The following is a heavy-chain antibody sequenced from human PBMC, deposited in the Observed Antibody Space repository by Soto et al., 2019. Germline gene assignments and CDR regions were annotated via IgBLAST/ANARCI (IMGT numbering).Heavy chain of an antibody. V-gene: IGHV3-21*01. J-gene: IGHJ4*02. Sequence: PGGSLRLSCVASGFTFSSCSMNWVRQAPGKGLEWVSSISSSSRYINYADSVKGRFTISRDNAKNALYLQMNSLRDDDTAVYYCARDPRKTTIFGVLMRSLSRDSWGQGTLVTVSA. CDR2: ISSSSRYI. CDR3: ARDPRKTTIFGVLMRSLSRDS. CDR1: GFTFSSCS. D-gene: IGHD3-3*02.